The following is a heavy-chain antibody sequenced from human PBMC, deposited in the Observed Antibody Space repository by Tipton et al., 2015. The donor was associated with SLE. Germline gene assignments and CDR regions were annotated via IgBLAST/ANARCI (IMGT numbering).Heavy chain of an antibody. CDR2: ISSNGGST. Sequence: SLRLSCAASGFTVSSNYMSWVRQAPGKGLEYVSAISSNGGSTYYADSVKGRFTISRDNSKNTLYLQMGSLRAEDMAVYYCARLVLRKGEAFDIWGQGTMVTVSS. CDR1: GFTVSSNY. CDR3: ARLVLRKGEAFDI. J-gene: IGHJ3*02. V-gene: IGHV3-64*02. D-gene: IGHD6-13*01.